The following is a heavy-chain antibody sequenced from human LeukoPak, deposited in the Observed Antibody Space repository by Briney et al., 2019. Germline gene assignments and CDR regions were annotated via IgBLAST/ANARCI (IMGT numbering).Heavy chain of an antibody. CDR3: ARDLFGRDGYNSLRSSY. D-gene: IGHD5-24*01. Sequence: ASVKVSCKASGYTFTSYYMHWVRQAPGQGLEWMGIINPSGGSTSYAQKFQGRVTMTRDTSTSTAYMELSSLRSEDTAVYYCARDLFGRDGYNSLRSSYWGQGTLVTVSS. V-gene: IGHV1-46*01. CDR2: INPSGGST. J-gene: IGHJ4*02. CDR1: GYTFTSYY.